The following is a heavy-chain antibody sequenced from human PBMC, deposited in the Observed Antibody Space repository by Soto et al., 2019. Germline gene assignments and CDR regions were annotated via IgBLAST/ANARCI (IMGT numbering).Heavy chain of an antibody. CDR1: GGTFSSYA. D-gene: IGHD2-2*02. V-gene: IGHV1-69*06. CDR2: IIPIFGTA. J-gene: IGHJ6*01. Sequence: GASVMVSLKDSGGTFSSYAISWVRQAPGQGLDWMGGIIPIFGTANYAQKFQGRVTITADKSTSTAYMELSSLRSEDTAVYYCASPVVPAAIRGYHYY. CDR3: ASPVVPAAIRGYHYY.